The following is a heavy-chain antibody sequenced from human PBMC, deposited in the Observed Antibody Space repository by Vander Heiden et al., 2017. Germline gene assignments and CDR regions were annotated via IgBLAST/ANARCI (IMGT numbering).Heavy chain of an antibody. J-gene: IGHJ4*02. Sequence: EVQLVESGGGLVKPGGSLRLSCAASGFTFSSYSMNWVRQAPGKGLEWVSSISSSSSYIYYADSVKGRLTISRDNAKNSLYLQMNSLRAEDTAVYYCASPTGVLVYWGQGTLVTVSS. V-gene: IGHV3-21*01. D-gene: IGHD7-27*01. CDR3: ASPTGVLVY. CDR2: ISSSSSYI. CDR1: GFTFSSYS.